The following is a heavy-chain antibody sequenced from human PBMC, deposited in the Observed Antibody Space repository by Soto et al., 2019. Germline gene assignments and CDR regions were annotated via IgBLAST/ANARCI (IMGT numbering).Heavy chain of an antibody. CDR1: GFTFSSYA. CDR2: ISYDGSNK. CDR3: ARDTFPYGSGTPADWYFDL. V-gene: IGHV3-30-3*01. J-gene: IGHJ2*01. D-gene: IGHD3-10*01. Sequence: QVQLVESGGGVVQPGRSLRLSCAASGFTFSSYAMHWVRQAPGKGLEWVAVISYDGSNKYYADSVKGRFTISRDNSKNPLYLQMNCLRAEDTAVYYCARDTFPYGSGTPADWYFDLWGRGTLVTVSS.